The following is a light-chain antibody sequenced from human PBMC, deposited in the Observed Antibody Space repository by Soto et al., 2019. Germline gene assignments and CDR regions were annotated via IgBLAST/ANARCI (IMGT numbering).Light chain of an antibody. CDR3: QQYDNWPPYT. V-gene: IGKV3-15*01. CDR2: DAS. CDR1: QSVSSN. Sequence: EIVMTQSPATLSVSPGERATLSCRASQSVSSNLAWYQQKPGQAPRLLIYDASTRASGIPARFSGSGSVTEFTLTISSLQSEDFAVYYCQQYDNWPPYTFGQVTKLEIK. J-gene: IGKJ2*01.